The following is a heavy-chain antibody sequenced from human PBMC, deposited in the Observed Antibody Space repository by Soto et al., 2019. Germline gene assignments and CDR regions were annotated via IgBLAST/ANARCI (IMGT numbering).Heavy chain of an antibody. CDR3: AAKGGDNGFDH. V-gene: IGHV4-4*02. J-gene: IGHJ4*02. CDR2: IYHTGST. CDR1: GVSITRSFW. Sequence: QVQLQESGPGLVKPSETLSLTCGVSGVSITRSFWWHWVRQSPGKGLEWLGEIYHTGSTNYNPSLSGRVTISLDHSRNQFSLSLTSVTAADTAFYFCAAKGGDNGFDHWGQGTRVTVSS. D-gene: IGHD3-16*01.